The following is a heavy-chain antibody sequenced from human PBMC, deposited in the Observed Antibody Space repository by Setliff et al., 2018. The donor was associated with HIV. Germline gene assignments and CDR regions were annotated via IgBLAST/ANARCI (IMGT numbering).Heavy chain of an antibody. CDR1: GGSISSRSYY. D-gene: IGHD2-15*01. Sequence: SETLSLTCTVSGGSISSRSYYRGWLRQPPGKGLEWIGSVYYSGTTYFNPSLKSRVTTSVDTSKNQFSLKLSSVTAADTAMYYCARDLLDGTTVGVVVVTGPSWFDPWGQGTLVTVSS. J-gene: IGHJ5*02. CDR2: VYYSGTT. CDR3: ARDLLDGTTVGVVVVTGPSWFDP. V-gene: IGHV4-39*07.